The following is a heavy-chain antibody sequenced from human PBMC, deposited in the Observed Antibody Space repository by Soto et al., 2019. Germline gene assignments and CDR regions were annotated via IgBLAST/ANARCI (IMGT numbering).Heavy chain of an antibody. CDR1: GGTFSKNT. D-gene: IGHD3-22*01. CDR3: ARQFDYDTSGYYYAY. V-gene: IGHV1-69*13. J-gene: IGHJ4*02. CDR2: IMPVFGKA. Sequence: SVKVSCKXSGGTFSKNTISWVRQAPGQGLEWMGGIMPVFGKANYAQKFQGRVTITADEYTRTAYMELSRLKSEDTAVYYCARQFDYDTSGYYYAYWGQGTLVTVSS.